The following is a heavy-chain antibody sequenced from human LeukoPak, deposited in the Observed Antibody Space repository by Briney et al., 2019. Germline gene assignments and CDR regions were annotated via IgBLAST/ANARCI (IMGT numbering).Heavy chain of an antibody. V-gene: IGHV4-38-2*01. D-gene: IGHD5/OR15-5a*01. CDR1: DYSITSGDY. CDR3: ARNMSTEGWFDS. CDR2: IYNNVST. Sequence: PSETLSLTCVVSDYSITSGDYWAWIRQPPGKGLEWIGSIYNNVSTSCNPSLKSRVTMSVDPSKNQFSLNLRSVTAADTAVYYCARNMSTEGWFDSWGRGTLVTVSS. J-gene: IGHJ5*01.